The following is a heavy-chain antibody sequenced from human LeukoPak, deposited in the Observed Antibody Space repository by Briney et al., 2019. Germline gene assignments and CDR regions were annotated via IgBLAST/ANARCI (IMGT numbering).Heavy chain of an antibody. J-gene: IGHJ4*02. Sequence: GASVTVSCKASGYTFTSYYMHWVRQAPGLGLEWMGMINPSGGSTRYAQKFQGRVTMTEDTSTDTSYMELSSLRSEDTAVYYCATNEGNWGQGTLVTVSS. D-gene: IGHD2-8*01. CDR3: ATNEGN. V-gene: IGHV1-46*01. CDR2: INPSGGST. CDR1: GYTFTSYY.